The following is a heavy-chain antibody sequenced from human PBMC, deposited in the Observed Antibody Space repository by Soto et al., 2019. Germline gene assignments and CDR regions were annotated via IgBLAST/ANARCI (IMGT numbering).Heavy chain of an antibody. J-gene: IGHJ5*02. CDR2: INPRGGST. D-gene: IGHD1-26*01. CDR3: ARGWEVGTTSGRWFDP. V-gene: IGHV1-46*01. CDR1: GYTFTNFY. Sequence: ASVKVSCKTSGYTFTNFYIHWVQQAPGQGHEWMGIINPRGGSTGYAQKFQGRVTMTRDTSTSTVYMELTSLRSEDTAVYYCARGWEVGTTSGRWFDPWGQGTLVTVSS.